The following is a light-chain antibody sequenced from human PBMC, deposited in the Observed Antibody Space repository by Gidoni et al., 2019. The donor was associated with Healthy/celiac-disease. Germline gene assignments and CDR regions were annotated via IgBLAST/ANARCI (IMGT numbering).Light chain of an antibody. CDR3: QQYNSYSLT. V-gene: IGKV1-5*03. CDR1: QSISSL. J-gene: IGKJ4*01. CDR2: KAS. Sequence: DIQMPQTPSTLSASVGDRVTITCRASQSISSLLAWYQQKPGKAPKLLIYKASSLESGVPSRFSGSGSGTEFTLTISSLQPDDFATYYCQQYNSYSLTFGGGTKVEIK.